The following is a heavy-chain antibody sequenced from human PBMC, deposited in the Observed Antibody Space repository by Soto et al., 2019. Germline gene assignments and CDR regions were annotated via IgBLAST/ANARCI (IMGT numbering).Heavy chain of an antibody. D-gene: IGHD3-22*01. CDR2: SIPIFATA. J-gene: IGHJ4*02. CDR3: ARTSDSSGYHAPFDY. Sequence: QVQLVQSGAEVKKPGSSVKVSYKASGGTFISYAISWVRQAPGQGLEWMGGSIPIFATANNAQKFQGRVTITADESTSTAYMELSSLRSEDTAVYYCARTSDSSGYHAPFDYWGQGPLVTVSS. CDR1: GGTFISYA. V-gene: IGHV1-69*12.